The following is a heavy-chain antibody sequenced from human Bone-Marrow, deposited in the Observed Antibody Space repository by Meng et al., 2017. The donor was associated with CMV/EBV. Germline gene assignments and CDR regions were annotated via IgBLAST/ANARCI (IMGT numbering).Heavy chain of an antibody. CDR3: AKDRRRFLEELLDFYGMDV. J-gene: IGHJ6*02. Sequence: GESLKISCAASGFTFSSYWMSWVRQAPGKGLEWVANIKQDGSEKYYVDSVKGRFTASRDNARNSLYLQMNSLRAEDTAVYFCAKDRRRFLEELLDFYGMDVWGQGTTVPVSS. CDR2: IKQDGSEK. V-gene: IGHV3-7*01. D-gene: IGHD3-3*01. CDR1: GFTFSSYW.